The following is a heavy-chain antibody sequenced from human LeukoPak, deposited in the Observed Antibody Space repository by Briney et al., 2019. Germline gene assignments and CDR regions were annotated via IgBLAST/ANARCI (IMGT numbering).Heavy chain of an antibody. CDR3: ARPYYYDSSGYYIDY. CDR1: GFTFSSYS. V-gene: IGHV3-21*01. CDR2: ISSSSSYI. J-gene: IGHJ4*02. D-gene: IGHD3-22*01. Sequence: GGSLRLSCAASGFTFSSYSMNWVRKAPGKGLEWVSSISSSSSYICYADSVKGRFTISRDNAKNSLYLQMNSLRAEDTAVYYCARPYYYDSSGYYIDYWGQGTLVTVSS.